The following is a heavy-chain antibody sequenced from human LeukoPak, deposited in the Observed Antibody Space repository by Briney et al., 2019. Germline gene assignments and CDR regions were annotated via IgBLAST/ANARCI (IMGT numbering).Heavy chain of an antibody. Sequence: GGSLSLSCAASGFTFSSSAMSWVRQAPGKGLEWASAISNNGGYTYYADSVQGRFTISRDNSKSTLCLQMNSLRAEDTAVYYCAKQLGYCSDGSCYFPYWGQGTLSPSPQ. CDR2: ISNNGGYT. J-gene: IGHJ4*02. CDR1: GFTFSSSA. V-gene: IGHV3-23*01. CDR3: AKQLGYCSDGSCYFPY. D-gene: IGHD2-15*01.